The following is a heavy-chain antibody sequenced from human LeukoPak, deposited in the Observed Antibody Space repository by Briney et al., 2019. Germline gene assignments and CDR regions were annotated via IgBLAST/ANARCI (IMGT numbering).Heavy chain of an antibody. J-gene: IGHJ5*02. CDR3: AKDWSGNYNWSDP. D-gene: IGHD3-3*01. Sequence: GGSLRLSCAASEFTFSSYWMSWVRQAPGKGLEWVACIYPDGTNKDYADSVKGRFIISRDNSKNTLYVQMNSLRAEDTAIYYCAKDWSGNYNWSDPWGQGTLVTVSS. CDR2: IYPDGTNK. V-gene: IGHV3-30*02. CDR1: EFTFSSYW.